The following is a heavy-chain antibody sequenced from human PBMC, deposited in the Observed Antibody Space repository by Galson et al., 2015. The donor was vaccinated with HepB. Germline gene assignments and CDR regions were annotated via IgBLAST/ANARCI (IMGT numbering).Heavy chain of an antibody. J-gene: IGHJ6*03. D-gene: IGHD5-18*01. Sequence: LRLSCAASGFTFDDYTMHWVRQAPGKGLEWVSLISWDGGSTYYADSVKGRFTISRDNSKNSLYLQMNSLRTEDTALYYCAKGGRLRDTAMVSYYYNYMDVWGKGTTVTVSS. CDR1: GFTFDDYT. CDR2: ISWDGGST. CDR3: AKGGRLRDTAMVSYYYNYMDV. V-gene: IGHV3-43*01.